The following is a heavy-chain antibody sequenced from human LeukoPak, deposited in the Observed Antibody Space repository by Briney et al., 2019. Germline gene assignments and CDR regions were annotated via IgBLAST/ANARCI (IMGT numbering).Heavy chain of an antibody. CDR2: IYHSGTT. V-gene: IGHV4-59*01. CDR1: GGSISTFY. J-gene: IGHJ4*02. CDR3: TRGGYSDYDYRPLV. D-gene: IGHD5-12*01. Sequence: SETLSLTCTASGGSISTFYWSWIRQPPGKGLEWIGYIYHSGTTNYSPSLKSRVTISVDTSKNQLSLKLNSVTAADTAVYYCTRGGYSDYDYRPLVWGQGALVTVSS.